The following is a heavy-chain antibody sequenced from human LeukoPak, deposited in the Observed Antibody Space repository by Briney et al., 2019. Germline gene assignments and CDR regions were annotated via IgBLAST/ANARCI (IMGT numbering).Heavy chain of an antibody. Sequence: SETLSLTCAVSGYSISSGYYWGWIRQPPGKGLEWIGSIYHSGSTYYNPSLKSRVTISVDTSKNQFSLKLSSVTAADTAVYYCARDYPLVAAGTKWSQGWFDPWGQGTLVTVSS. J-gene: IGHJ5*02. CDR2: IYHSGST. CDR1: GYSISSGYY. V-gene: IGHV4-38-2*02. CDR3: ARDYPLVAAGTKWSQGWFDP. D-gene: IGHD6-13*01.